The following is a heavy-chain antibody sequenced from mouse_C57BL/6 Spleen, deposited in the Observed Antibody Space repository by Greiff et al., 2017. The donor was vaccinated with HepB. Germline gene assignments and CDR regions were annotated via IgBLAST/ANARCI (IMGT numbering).Heavy chain of an antibody. J-gene: IGHJ4*01. Sequence: EVQLQQSGPGMVKPSQSLSLTCTVTGYSITSGYDWHWIRHFPGNKLEWMGYISYSGSTNYNPSLKSRISITHDTSKNHFFLKLNSVTTEDTATYYCARAPSYYYAMDYWGQGTSVTVSS. CDR1: GYSITSGYD. V-gene: IGHV3-1*01. CDR3: ARAPSYYYAMDY. CDR2: ISYSGST.